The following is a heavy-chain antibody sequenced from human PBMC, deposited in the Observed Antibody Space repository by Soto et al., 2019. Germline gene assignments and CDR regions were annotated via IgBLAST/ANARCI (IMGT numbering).Heavy chain of an antibody. D-gene: IGHD3-10*01. CDR1: GFTFSSYS. CDR2: FRSGGDDDTT. V-gene: IGHV3-23*01. CDR3: AKKVNSGSGSQFFDY. Sequence: PGGSLRLSCAASGFTFSSYSMSWVHQAPGKGLEWVSGFRSGGDDDTTYYADSVRGRFTISRDNSKNTLFLQMKSLRVEDTAIYYCAKKVNSGSGSQFFDYWGQGTPVTV. J-gene: IGHJ4*02.